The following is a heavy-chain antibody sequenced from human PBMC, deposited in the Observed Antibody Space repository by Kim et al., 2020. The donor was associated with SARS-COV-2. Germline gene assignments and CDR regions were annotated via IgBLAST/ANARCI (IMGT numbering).Heavy chain of an antibody. V-gene: IGHV1-69*13. D-gene: IGHD3-22*01. CDR2: IIPIFGTA. J-gene: IGHJ4*02. CDR1: GGTFSSYA. CDR3: ARDAHKWDSSGYDYAGGLFDY. Sequence: SVKVSCKASGGTFSSYAISWVRQVPGQGLEWMGGIIPIFGTANYAQKFQGRVTITADESTSTAYMELSSLRSEDTAVYYCARDAHKWDSSGYDYAGGLFDYWGQGTLVTVSS.